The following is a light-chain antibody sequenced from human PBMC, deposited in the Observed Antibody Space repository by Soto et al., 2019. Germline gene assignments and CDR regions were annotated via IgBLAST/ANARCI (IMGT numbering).Light chain of an antibody. CDR2: AAS. CDR3: QQYYSYPWT. J-gene: IGKJ3*01. V-gene: IGKV1-8*01. Sequence: AIRMTQSPSSLSASTGDRVTITCRASQGISSYLAWYQQKPGKAPKLLIYAASTLQSGVPSRFSGSGSGTDFTLTISCLQSEDFATYYCQQYYSYPWTFGPWTKVDI. CDR1: QGISSY.